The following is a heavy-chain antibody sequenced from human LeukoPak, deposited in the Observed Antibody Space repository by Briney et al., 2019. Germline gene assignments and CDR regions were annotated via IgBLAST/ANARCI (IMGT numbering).Heavy chain of an antibody. J-gene: IGHJ4*02. V-gene: IGHV3-23*01. D-gene: IGHD3-9*01. Sequence: GGSLRLSCAASGFIFRNYAMSWVRQAPGKGLEWVSAITGSGDTTYYADSVKGRFTISRDNSKNTLYVEMNTLRAEDTAVYYCSKWGDYDILTGYYVSDFWGQGTLVTVSS. CDR3: SKWGDYDILTGYYVSDF. CDR1: GFIFRNYA. CDR2: ITGSGDTT.